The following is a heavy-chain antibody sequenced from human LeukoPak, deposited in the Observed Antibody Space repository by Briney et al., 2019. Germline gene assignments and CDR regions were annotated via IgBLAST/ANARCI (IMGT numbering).Heavy chain of an antibody. CDR1: GYIFSDWY. Sequence: PGGSLRLSCAASGYIFSDWYIDWVRQVPGKGLEWVGRVRNKANGQTTEYAASVKGRFIISRDDSKNSAYLQMNSLKTEDTAVYLLGKNYSNGNQVFDYWGQGTMAIVSS. D-gene: IGHD4-11*01. V-gene: IGHV3-72*01. CDR2: VRNKANGQTT. CDR3: GKNYSNGNQVFDY. J-gene: IGHJ4*02.